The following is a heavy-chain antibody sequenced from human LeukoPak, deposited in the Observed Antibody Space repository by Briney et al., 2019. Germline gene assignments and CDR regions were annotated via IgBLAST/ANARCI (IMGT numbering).Heavy chain of an antibody. CDR3: AAKGAGGYHYYYGMDV. V-gene: IGHV3-48*03. CDR1: GFTFSSYE. J-gene: IGHJ6*02. Sequence: GGSLRLSCAASGFTFSSYEMNWVRQAPGKWLEWVSYISSSGSTIYYADSVEGRFTISRDNAKNSLYLQMNSLRAEDTAVYYCAAKGAGGYHYYYGMDVRGQGTTVTVSS. CDR2: ISSSGSTI. D-gene: IGHD1-26*01.